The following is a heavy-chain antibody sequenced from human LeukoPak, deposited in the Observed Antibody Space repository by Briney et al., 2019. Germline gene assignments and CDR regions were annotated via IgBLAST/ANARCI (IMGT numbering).Heavy chain of an antibody. V-gene: IGHV3-30*18. J-gene: IGHJ4*02. D-gene: IGHD6-19*01. CDR2: ISYDGSNK. CDR3: AKDLGSSGWYYFDY. CDR1: GFTFSSYG. Sequence: GGSLRLSCAASGFTFSSYGMHWVRQAPDKGLEWVAVISYDGSNKYYADSVKGRFTISRDNFKNTLYLQMNSLRAEDTAVYYCAKDLGSSGWYYFDYWGQGTLVTVSS.